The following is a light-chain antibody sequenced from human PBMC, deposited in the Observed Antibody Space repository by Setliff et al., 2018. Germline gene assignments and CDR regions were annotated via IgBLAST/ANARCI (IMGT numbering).Light chain of an antibody. CDR1: SSDIGDYNY. CDR3: SAYASSSIPYV. Sequence: QSALAQPASVSGSPGQSITISCTGTSSDIGDYNYVSWYQQEPGKAPKLIIYDVSNRPSGVSDRFSGSKSGNTASLTISGLQAEDEADYYCSAYASSSIPYVFGSGTKVTVL. CDR2: DVS. J-gene: IGLJ1*01. V-gene: IGLV2-14*01.